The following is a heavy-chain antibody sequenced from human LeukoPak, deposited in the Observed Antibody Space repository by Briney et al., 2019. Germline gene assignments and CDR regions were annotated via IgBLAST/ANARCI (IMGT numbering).Heavy chain of an antibody. Sequence: GESLKISCKGSGYSFTNYWIGWVRQMPGKGLEWMGIIYPGDSDTRYSPSFQGQVTISADKSISTAYLQWSSLRASDTAIYYCARHQAVTGTGGARMDVRGQGTTVTVFS. J-gene: IGHJ6*02. V-gene: IGHV5-51*01. D-gene: IGHD6-19*01. CDR2: IYPGDSDT. CDR1: GYSFTNYW. CDR3: ARHQAVTGTGGARMDV.